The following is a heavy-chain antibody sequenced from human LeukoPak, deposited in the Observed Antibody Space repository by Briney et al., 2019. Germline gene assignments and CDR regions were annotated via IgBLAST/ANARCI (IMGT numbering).Heavy chain of an antibody. D-gene: IGHD6-19*01. CDR2: ISSDGGST. CDR3: ARTEQWLATGGWYWFDP. CDR1: GFTFSSYG. J-gene: IGHJ5*02. V-gene: IGHV3-64*01. Sequence: GGSLRLSCAASGFTFSSYGMSWVRQAPGKGPQYVSSISSDGGSTYYASSVKGRFTISRDNSKNTLYLQMGSVREEDMAVYYCARTEQWLATGGWYWFDPWGQGTLVTVSS.